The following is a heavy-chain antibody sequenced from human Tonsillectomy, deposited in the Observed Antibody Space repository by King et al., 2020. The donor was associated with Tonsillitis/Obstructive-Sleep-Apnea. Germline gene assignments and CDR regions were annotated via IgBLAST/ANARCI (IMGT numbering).Heavy chain of an antibody. D-gene: IGHD2-21*01. CDR2: IYYSGST. CDR3: ARHGTCGGDCYSSPFDY. CDR1: GGSISSSSYY. V-gene: IGHV4-39*01. Sequence: QLQESGPGLVKPSETLSLTCTVSGGSISSSSYYWGWIRQPPGKGLEWIGGIYYSGSTYYNPSLKSRVTISVDTSKNQFSLKLSSVTAADTAVYYCARHGTCGGDCYSSPFDYWGQGTLVTVSS. J-gene: IGHJ4*02.